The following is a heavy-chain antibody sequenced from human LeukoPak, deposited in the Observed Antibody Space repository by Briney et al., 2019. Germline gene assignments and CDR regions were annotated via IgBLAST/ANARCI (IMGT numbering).Heavy chain of an antibody. CDR1: GYTFTDYY. V-gene: IGHV1-2*02. Sequence: ASVKVSCKASGYTFTDYYMHWVRQAPGQGLEWMGWINPNSGGTNYAQKFQGRVTMTRDTSISTAYMELSRLRSDDTAVYYWARDPYDILTGYYDYWGQGTLVTVSS. J-gene: IGHJ4*02. CDR3: ARDPYDILTGYYDY. CDR2: INPNSGGT. D-gene: IGHD3-9*01.